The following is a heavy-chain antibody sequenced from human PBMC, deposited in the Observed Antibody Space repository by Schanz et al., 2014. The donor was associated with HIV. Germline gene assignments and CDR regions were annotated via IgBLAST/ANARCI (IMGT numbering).Heavy chain of an antibody. CDR1: GGSFRGFY. CDR2: INHSGST. V-gene: IGHV4-34*01. J-gene: IGHJ4*02. Sequence: HVQLQQWGAGLLKPSETLSLTCAVYGGSFRGFYWSWIRQSPTKGLEWIGGINHSGSTNYNPSLQSRITISLDTSKNQFSRRLTSVTAADTAVYYCARSELVLTEDDSWGLWSLGAEPGPFDQWGQGSLVTVSP. CDR3: ARSELVLTEDDSWGLWSLGAEPGPFDQ. D-gene: IGHD1-26*01.